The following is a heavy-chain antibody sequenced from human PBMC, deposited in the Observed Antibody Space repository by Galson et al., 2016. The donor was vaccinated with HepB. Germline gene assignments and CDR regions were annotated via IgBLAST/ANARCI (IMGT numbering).Heavy chain of an antibody. CDR3: AIRLDYYGSRGS. D-gene: IGHD3-22*01. CDR1: GFSFRNYA. V-gene: IGHV3-23*01. J-gene: IGHJ5*02. Sequence: SLRLSCAASGFSFRNYAMSWVRQAPGKGLAWVSSISDTAGSTYYADSVKGRFTISRDNSRHTLFLQLNSLRAEDTAVYYCAIRLDYYGSRGSWGQGTLVTVSS. CDR2: ISDTAGST.